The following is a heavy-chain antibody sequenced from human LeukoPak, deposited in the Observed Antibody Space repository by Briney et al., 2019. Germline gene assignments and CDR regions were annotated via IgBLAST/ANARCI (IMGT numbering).Heavy chain of an antibody. CDR2: INQGGSDK. J-gene: IGHJ4*02. CDR1: GFTFSGHW. CDR3: TRDRSRAEDD. D-gene: IGHD1-14*01. Sequence: GGPLRLSCAASGFTFSGHWMSWVRQAPGKGLEWVANINQGGSDKYYVDSVKGRFTISRDNANNLLYLQMNSLRGEDTAVHYCTRDRSRAEDDWGQGTLVTVSS. V-gene: IGHV3-7*01.